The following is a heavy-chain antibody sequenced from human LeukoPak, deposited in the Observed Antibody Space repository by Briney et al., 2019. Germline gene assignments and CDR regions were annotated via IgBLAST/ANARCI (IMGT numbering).Heavy chain of an antibody. Sequence: GGSLRLSCAASGFPFNNYAMNWVRQAPGKGLEWVANIKQDGSEKYYVDSVKGRFTISRDNAKNSLYLQMNSLRAEDTAVYYCARDLGGYSGYDSHDYWGQGTLVTVSS. CDR3: ARDLGGYSGYDSHDY. D-gene: IGHD5-12*01. CDR2: IKQDGSEK. CDR1: GFPFNNYA. V-gene: IGHV3-7*01. J-gene: IGHJ4*02.